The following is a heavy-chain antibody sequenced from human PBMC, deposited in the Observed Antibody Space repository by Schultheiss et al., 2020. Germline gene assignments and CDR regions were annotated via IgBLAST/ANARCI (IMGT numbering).Heavy chain of an antibody. CDR1: GGSISSSSYY. CDR2: IYYSGST. Sequence: SETLSLTCTVSGGSISSSSYYWGWIRQPPGKGLEWIGSIYYSGSTYYNPSLKSRVTISVDTSKNQFSLKLSSVTAADTAVYYCARERVLRYFDWLNWFDPWGQGTLVAVSS. V-gene: IGHV4-39*02. J-gene: IGHJ5*02. CDR3: ARERVLRYFDWLNWFDP. D-gene: IGHD3-9*01.